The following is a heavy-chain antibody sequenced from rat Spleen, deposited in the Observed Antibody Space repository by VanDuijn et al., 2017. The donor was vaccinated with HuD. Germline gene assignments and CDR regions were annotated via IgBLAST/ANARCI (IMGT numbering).Heavy chain of an antibody. D-gene: IGHD1-2*01. CDR1: GFSLTDYS. Sequence: QVQLKESGPGLVQPSQTLSLTCTVSGFSLTDYSVYWVRQPPGKGLEWIGAIWSGGSTDYNSALKSRLSISRDTSKSQVLLKMNSLQTEDTAMYFCARCYSSSYVMDAWGQGASVTVSS. J-gene: IGHJ4*01. CDR3: ARCYSSSYVMDA. CDR2: IWSGGST. V-gene: IGHV2-15*01.